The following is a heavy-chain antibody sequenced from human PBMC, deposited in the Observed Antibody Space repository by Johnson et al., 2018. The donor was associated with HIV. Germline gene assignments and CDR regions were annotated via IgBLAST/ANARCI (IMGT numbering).Heavy chain of an antibody. V-gene: IGHV3-11*04. CDR2: ISGRGITI. Sequence: QVQLVESGGGLVKPGGSLRLSCAASGFTFSDSYMSWIRQAPGKGLEWVSYISGRGITIYYSDSVQGRFTISRDNAKNSLYLQMNSLRAEDTAVYYCARDTVTGSPAFDIWGQGTMVTVSS. CDR3: ARDTVTGSPAFDI. CDR1: GFTFSDSY. D-gene: IGHD1-20*01. J-gene: IGHJ3*02.